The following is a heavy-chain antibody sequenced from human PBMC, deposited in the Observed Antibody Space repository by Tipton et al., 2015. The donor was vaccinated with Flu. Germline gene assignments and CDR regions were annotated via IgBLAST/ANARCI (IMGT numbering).Heavy chain of an antibody. V-gene: IGHV4-4*09. CDR2: IYNSGST. D-gene: IGHD3-10*01. J-gene: IGHJ6*02. CDR1: GGFVSSYY. CDR3: ARDQGFGGGLAYDYYLLDV. Sequence: TLSLTCTVSGGFVSSYYWNWIRQPPGKGLEWIGYIYNSGSTYYNPSLERRVSISVDTSKSQFSLTLNSVTAADTAVYYCARDQGFGGGLAYDYYLLDVWGQGTTVTVSS.